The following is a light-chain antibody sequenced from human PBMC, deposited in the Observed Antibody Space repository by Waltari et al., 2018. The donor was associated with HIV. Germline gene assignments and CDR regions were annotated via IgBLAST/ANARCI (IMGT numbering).Light chain of an antibody. Sequence: QSALTQPASVSGSPGQSITISCPGTSSDVGGYNYVSWYQQHPGKAPKLMIYEVSNRPSGVSNLVAGSKSGNTASLTISGLQAEDEADYYCSSYTSSNTLDVVGTGTKVTGL. CDR2: EVS. V-gene: IGLV2-14*01. CDR3: SSYTSSNTLDV. J-gene: IGLJ1*01. CDR1: SSDVGGYNY.